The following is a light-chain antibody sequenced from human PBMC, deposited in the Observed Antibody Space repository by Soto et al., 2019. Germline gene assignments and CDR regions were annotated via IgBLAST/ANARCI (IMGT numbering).Light chain of an antibody. J-gene: IGKJ5*01. CDR2: GAF. Sequence: EIVLTQSPATLSLSRVERATLCCRASPSVANFVAWYQQKPGQAHRLIIYGAFNRATGIPARLSGSVSGTDFTPTISSLEPEDSAVYYCQQRNIWPTVTFGHGTRLEIK. CDR1: PSVANF. V-gene: IGKV3-11*01. CDR3: QQRNIWPTVT.